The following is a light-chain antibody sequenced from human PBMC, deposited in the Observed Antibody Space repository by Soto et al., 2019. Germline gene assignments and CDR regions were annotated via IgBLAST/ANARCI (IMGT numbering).Light chain of an antibody. V-gene: IGKV3D-15*01. Sequence: EIVMTQSPATLSVSPGERATLSCRASQSVSSYLAWYQQKPGRAPRLLIYGASTRATGIPARFSGSGSGTEFTLTISSLQSEDFAVYYCQQYNNWLTFGGGTKVEIK. CDR3: QQYNNWLT. J-gene: IGKJ4*01. CDR1: QSVSSY. CDR2: GAS.